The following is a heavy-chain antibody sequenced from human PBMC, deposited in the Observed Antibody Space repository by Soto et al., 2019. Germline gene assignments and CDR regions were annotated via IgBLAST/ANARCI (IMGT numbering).Heavy chain of an antibody. CDR2: ISSSSSTI. CDR1: GFTFSSYS. Sequence: PGGSLRLSCAASGFTFSSYSMNWVRQAPGKGLEWVSYISSSSSTIYYADSVKGRFTISRDNAKNSLYLQMNSLRDEDTAVYYCARDGAVVPAAIYYYYYGMDVWGQGTTVTVSS. D-gene: IGHD2-2*01. V-gene: IGHV3-48*02. J-gene: IGHJ6*02. CDR3: ARDGAVVPAAIYYYYYGMDV.